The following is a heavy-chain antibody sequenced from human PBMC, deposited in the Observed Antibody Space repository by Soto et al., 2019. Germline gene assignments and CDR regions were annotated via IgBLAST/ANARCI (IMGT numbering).Heavy chain of an antibody. J-gene: IGHJ4*02. V-gene: IGHV3-23*01. Sequence: PGGSQRLSCAASGFNFSGYAMSWVRQATGKGLEWVSVIHGGGNSAYYADSVKGRFTISRDNSKNTLYLQMNSLRAEDTAVYYCAKERSDHRITAAAIDYWGQGAQVTVSS. CDR3: AKERSDHRITAAAIDY. CDR1: GFNFSGYA. CDR2: IHGGGNSA. D-gene: IGHD2-2*02.